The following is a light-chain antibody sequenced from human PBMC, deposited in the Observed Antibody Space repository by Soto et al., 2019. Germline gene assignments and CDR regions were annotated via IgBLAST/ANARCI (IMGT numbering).Light chain of an antibody. V-gene: IGKV1-39*01. CDR1: QSISRY. Sequence: DIQMTQSPSSLSASVGDRVTITCRASQSISRYLNWYQHKPGKAPNLLIYAASSLQSGVPSRFSGRGSGTDFTLAISGLQREDVATYYCRQSYSFWTFDQGTKVEIK. J-gene: IGKJ1*01. CDR2: AAS. CDR3: RQSYSFWT.